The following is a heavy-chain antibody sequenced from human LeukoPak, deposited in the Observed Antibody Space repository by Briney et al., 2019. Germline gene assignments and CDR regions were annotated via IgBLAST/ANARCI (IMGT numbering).Heavy chain of an antibody. CDR3: ARVTGYMIEDYFDY. D-gene: IGHD3-9*01. CDR2: IYYSGST. V-gene: IGHV4-59*01. Sequence: PSETLSLTCTVSGGSISSYYWSWLRQPPGKGLEWFGYIYYSGSTNYNPSLKSRVTISVDTSKKQFSLKLRSVTAADTAVYYCARVTGYMIEDYFDYWGQGILVTVSS. J-gene: IGHJ4*02. CDR1: GGSISSYY.